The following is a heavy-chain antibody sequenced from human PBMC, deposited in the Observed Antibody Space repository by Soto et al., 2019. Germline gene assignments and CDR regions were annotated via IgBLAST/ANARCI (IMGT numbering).Heavy chain of an antibody. D-gene: IGHD6-13*01. J-gene: IGHJ4*02. CDR2: ISYDGSNK. CDR1: GFTFSSYA. V-gene: IGHV3-30-3*01. CDR3: AREKEYSSSWYGYFDY. Sequence: PGGSLRLSCAASGFTFSSYATHWVRQAPGKGLEWVAVISYDGSNKYYADSVKGRFTISRDNSKNTLYLQMNSLRAEDTAVYYCAREKEYSSSWYGYFDYWGQGTLVTVSS.